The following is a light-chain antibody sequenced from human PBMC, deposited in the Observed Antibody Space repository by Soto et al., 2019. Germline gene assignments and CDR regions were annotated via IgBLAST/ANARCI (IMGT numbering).Light chain of an antibody. Sequence: QSALTQPASVSGSPGQSITISCTGTSSDVGGYNYVSWYQQHPGKAPKLMIYEVSNRPSGVSNRFSGSKSGNTASLTISGRQAEDEDDYYCSSYTGSSTLVVFGGGTKVTVL. CDR3: SSYTGSSTLVV. CDR2: EVS. J-gene: IGLJ2*01. V-gene: IGLV2-14*01. CDR1: SSDVGGYNY.